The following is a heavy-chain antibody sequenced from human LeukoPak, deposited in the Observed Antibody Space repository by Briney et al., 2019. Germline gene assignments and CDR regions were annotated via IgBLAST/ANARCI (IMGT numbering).Heavy chain of an antibody. CDR1: GFTFSSYA. V-gene: IGHV3-23*01. D-gene: IGHD3-22*01. CDR2: ISGSGGST. CDR3: AKAPYSSSGYLGGFDY. J-gene: IGHJ4*02. Sequence: PGGSLRLSCAASGFTFSSYAMSWVRQAPGEGLEWVSAISGSGGSTYYADSVKGRFTISRDNSKNTLYLQMNSLRAEDTAVYYCAKAPYSSSGYLGGFDYWGQGTLVTVSS.